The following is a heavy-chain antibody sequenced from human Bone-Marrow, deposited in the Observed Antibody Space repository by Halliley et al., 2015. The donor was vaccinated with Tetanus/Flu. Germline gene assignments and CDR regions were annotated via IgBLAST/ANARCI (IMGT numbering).Heavy chain of an antibody. CDR3: ARDWEGGYDP. J-gene: IGHJ5*02. Sequence: TLSLTCTVSGDSISDHYWSWIRQPPGKGLEWIGSVYYSGCTKYNPSLTSRLTMSFDTSKNQFSLKLRSVIATDTAVYYCARDWEGGYDPWGQGTQVTVSS. V-gene: IGHV4-59*11. CDR2: VYYSGCT. CDR1: GDSISDHY. D-gene: IGHD1-26*01.